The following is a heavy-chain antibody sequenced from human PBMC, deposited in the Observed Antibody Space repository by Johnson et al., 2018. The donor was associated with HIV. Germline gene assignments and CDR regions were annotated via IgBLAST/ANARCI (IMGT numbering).Heavy chain of an antibody. V-gene: IGHV3-30-3*01. CDR2: ISYDGSNK. D-gene: IGHD6-13*01. J-gene: IGHJ3*01. CDR3: AKGGEVWYGAFDF. CDR1: GFPFRAYA. Sequence: QMQLVESGGGVVQPGKSLRLSCAASGFPFRAYAMHWVRQAPGKGLEWVAVISYDGSNKYYADSVKGRFTISRDNSNNTLYLQMNSLRAEDTAVYYCAKGGEVWYGAFDFWGQGTMAIVSS.